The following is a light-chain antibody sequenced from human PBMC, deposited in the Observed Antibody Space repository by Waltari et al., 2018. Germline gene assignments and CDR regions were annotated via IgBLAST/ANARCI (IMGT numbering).Light chain of an antibody. CDR2: DAS. V-gene: IGKV3-11*01. CDR1: QSVGSN. J-gene: IGKJ2*01. Sequence: VLTQSPATLSLSPGETATLSCRASQSVGSNLAWYQQKPGQAPRFLIYDASSRPTGIPTRFSGSGSGTDFILTISSLEPEDSAVYFCQQRTNWMFTFGQGTKLEI. CDR3: QQRTNWMFT.